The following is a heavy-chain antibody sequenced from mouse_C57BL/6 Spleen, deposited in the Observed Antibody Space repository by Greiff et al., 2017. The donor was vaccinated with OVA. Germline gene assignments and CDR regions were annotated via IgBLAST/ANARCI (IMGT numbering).Heavy chain of an antibody. Sequence: VQVVESGAELVRPGASVTLSCKASGYTFTDYEMHWVKQTPVHGLEWIGAIDPETGGTAYNQKFKGKAILTADKSSSTAYMELRSLTSEDSAVYYCLYGSSYNYYAMDYWGQGTSVTVSS. CDR1: GYTFTDYE. V-gene: IGHV1-15*01. D-gene: IGHD1-1*01. CDR2: IDPETGGT. J-gene: IGHJ4*01. CDR3: LYGSSYNYYAMDY.